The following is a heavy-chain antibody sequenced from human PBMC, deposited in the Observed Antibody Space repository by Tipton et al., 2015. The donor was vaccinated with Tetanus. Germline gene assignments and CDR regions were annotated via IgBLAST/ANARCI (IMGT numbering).Heavy chain of an antibody. CDR1: GYIFNNYW. Sequence: QLVQSGGEVKKPGESLKISCKGSGYIFNNYWIGWVRQKRGKGLEWMGIINPGDSDTRYSPSLQGQVTISVDKSINTAYLQWSSLKAADTSMFYCARAHCTDGVCNFDFWGQGALVTVAS. CDR2: INPGDSDT. D-gene: IGHD2-8*01. V-gene: IGHV5-51*01. CDR3: ARAHCTDGVCNFDF. J-gene: IGHJ4*02.